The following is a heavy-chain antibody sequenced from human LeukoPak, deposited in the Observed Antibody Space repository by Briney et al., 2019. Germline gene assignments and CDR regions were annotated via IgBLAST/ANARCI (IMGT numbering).Heavy chain of an antibody. J-gene: IGHJ3*02. D-gene: IGHD2-15*01. CDR1: GGSINNYY. CDR3: ARGRYCSADICSGGDAFGI. Sequence: PSETLSLTCTVSGGSINNYYWSWIRQPAGKGLEWIRRIYTRGSTNYNPSLKSRVTMSVDTSKNQFSLKLSSVTAADTAVYYCARGRYCSADICSGGDAFGIWGQGTMVSVSS. CDR2: IYTRGST. V-gene: IGHV4-4*07.